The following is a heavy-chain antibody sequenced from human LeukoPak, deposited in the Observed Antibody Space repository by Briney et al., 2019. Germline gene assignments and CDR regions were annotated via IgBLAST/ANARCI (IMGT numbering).Heavy chain of an antibody. V-gene: IGHV1-69*04. CDR2: IIPILGIA. J-gene: IGHJ5*02. Sequence: ASVKVSCKASGGTFSSYAISWVRQAPGQGLEWMGRIIPILGIANYAQKFQGRVTITADKSTSTAYMELSSLRSEDTAVYYCARRSCWGSSTSCLRANWFDPWGQGTLVIVSS. D-gene: IGHD2-2*01. CDR3: ARRSCWGSSTSCLRANWFDP. CDR1: GGTFSSYA.